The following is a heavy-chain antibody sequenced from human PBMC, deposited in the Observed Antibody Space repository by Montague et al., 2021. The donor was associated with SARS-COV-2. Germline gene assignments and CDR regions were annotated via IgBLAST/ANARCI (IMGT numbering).Heavy chain of an antibody. D-gene: IGHD2-15*01. CDR3: ARAQNICFIANCVNYFDL. Sequence: SETLSLTCSVSGGSTSNYYWTWIRQSPGKGLQWIGYIFYTGSTKFNPSLKSQVSMSLDTSKNHFSLRLSAVTAADTARYYCARAQNICFIANCVNYFDLWGQGALVTVSS. CDR2: IFYTGST. J-gene: IGHJ4*02. V-gene: IGHV4-59*01. CDR1: GGSTSNYY.